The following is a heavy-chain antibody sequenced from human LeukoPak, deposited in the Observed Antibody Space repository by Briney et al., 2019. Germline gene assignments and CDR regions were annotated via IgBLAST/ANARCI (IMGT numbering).Heavy chain of an antibody. J-gene: IGHJ4*02. CDR2: INHSGST. CDR1: GGSFSGYY. V-gene: IGHV4-34*01. CDR3: ARGATVVAATQYFDY. D-gene: IGHD2-15*01. Sequence: PSETLSLTCAVYGGSFSGYYWSWNRQPPGKGLEWIGEINHSGSTNYNPSLKSRVTISVNTSKNQFSLKLSSVTAADTAVYYCARGATVVAATQYFDYWGQGTLVTVSS.